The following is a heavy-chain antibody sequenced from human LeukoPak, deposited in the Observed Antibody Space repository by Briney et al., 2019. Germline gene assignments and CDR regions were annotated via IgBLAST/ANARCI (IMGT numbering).Heavy chain of an antibody. CDR1: GGSFSGYY. J-gene: IGHJ5*02. D-gene: IGHD3-9*01. Sequence: SETLSLTCAVYGGSFSGYYWGWIRQPPGKGLEWIGSIYYSGSTYYNPSLKSRVTISVDTSKNQFSLKLSSVTAADTAVYYCARESRVRYYDILTGNWFDPWGQGTLVTVSS. V-gene: IGHV4-34*01. CDR3: ARESRVRYYDILTGNWFDP. CDR2: IYYSGST.